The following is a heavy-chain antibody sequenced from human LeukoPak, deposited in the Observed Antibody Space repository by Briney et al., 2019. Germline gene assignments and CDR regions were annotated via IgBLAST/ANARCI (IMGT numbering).Heavy chain of an antibody. D-gene: IGHD3-10*01. CDR3: AKGDHGSGKYYFDY. Sequence: PGGSLRLSCAASGFTFSSYVMSWVRQAPGKGLEWVSAISVNGGSTYYADSVKGRFTISRDNSKNTLFLQMNSLRAEDTAVYYCAKGDHGSGKYYFDYWGQGTLVTVSS. CDR1: GFTFSSYV. CDR2: ISVNGGST. V-gene: IGHV3-23*01. J-gene: IGHJ4*02.